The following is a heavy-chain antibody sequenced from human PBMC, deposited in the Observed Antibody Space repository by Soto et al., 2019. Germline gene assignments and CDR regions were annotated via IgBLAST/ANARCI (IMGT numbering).Heavy chain of an antibody. J-gene: IGHJ3*02. V-gene: IGHV1-69*02. D-gene: IGHD3-22*01. CDR3: ARLKYYYDSPDAFDI. CDR2: IIPILGIA. CDR1: GGTFSSYT. Sequence: QVQLVQSGAEVKKPGSSVKVSCKASGGTFSSYTITSVRQAPGQGLEWMGRIIPILGIANYAQKFQGRVTITADKSKSTAYMELSSLRSEDTAVYYCARLKYYYDSPDAFDIWGQGTMVTVSS.